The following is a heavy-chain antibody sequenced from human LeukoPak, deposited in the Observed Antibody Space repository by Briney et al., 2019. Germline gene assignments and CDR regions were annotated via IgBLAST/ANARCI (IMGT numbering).Heavy chain of an antibody. Sequence: PGGSLRLSCAASGFTFSSYSMNWVRQAPGKGLEWVSSISSSSSYIYYADSVKGRSTISRDNAKNSLYLQMNSLRAEDTAVYYCARGGTTYYYYYMDVWGKGTTVTVSS. CDR3: ARGGTTYYYYYMDV. D-gene: IGHD1-1*01. CDR1: GFTFSSYS. V-gene: IGHV3-21*01. CDR2: ISSSSSYI. J-gene: IGHJ6*03.